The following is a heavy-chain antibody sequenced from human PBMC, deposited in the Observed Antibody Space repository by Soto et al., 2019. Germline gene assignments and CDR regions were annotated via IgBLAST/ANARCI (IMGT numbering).Heavy chain of an antibody. CDR3: AKNTIPGRPYLFEP. Sequence: GGSLRLSCAASGFTFSSYGMNWVRQAPGKGLEWVSGISGSGDSIYYADSVKGRFTISRDNSKNTVYLQMNSLRADDTAVYYCAKNTIPGRPYLFEPWGQGTPVTVSS. V-gene: IGHV3-23*01. CDR2: ISGSGDSI. CDR1: GFTFSSYG. D-gene: IGHD6-6*01. J-gene: IGHJ5*02.